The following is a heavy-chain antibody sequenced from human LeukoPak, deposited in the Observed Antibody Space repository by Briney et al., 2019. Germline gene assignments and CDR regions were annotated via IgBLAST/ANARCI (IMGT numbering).Heavy chain of an antibody. J-gene: IGHJ6*03. D-gene: IGHD6-13*01. CDR2: SSRYNGNT. CDR3: AKCTISAADYYYMDV. CDR1: AYSFTSYG. V-gene: IGHV1-18*01. Sequence: ASVKLSCNASAYSFTSYGMSWERLAPGQALELMGWSSRYNGNTKYAQKLQARDSRTADTSTTTAYMELRMLTSDDTAVYYCAKCTISAADYYYMDVWGKGTTVTVSS.